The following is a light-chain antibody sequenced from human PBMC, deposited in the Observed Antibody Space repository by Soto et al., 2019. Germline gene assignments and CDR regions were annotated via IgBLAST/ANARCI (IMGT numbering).Light chain of an antibody. Sequence: IVLTQSPATLSLSPGERATLSCRASQRVTSFLAWYQQKPGQAPRLLIYDTSNRAAGIPTRFSGSGSGTDFTLTISRLEPEDFAVYHCQQRSIRPYTFGQGTKLDIK. V-gene: IGKV3-11*01. J-gene: IGKJ2*01. CDR1: QRVTSF. CDR2: DTS. CDR3: QQRSIRPYT.